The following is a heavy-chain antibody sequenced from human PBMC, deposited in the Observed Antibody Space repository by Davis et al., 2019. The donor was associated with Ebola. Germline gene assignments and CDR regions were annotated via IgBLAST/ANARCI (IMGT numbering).Heavy chain of an antibody. D-gene: IGHD4-17*01. J-gene: IGHJ4*02. CDR1: GFTFSGSA. Sequence: GESLKLSCAASGFTFSGSAMHWVRQASGKGLEWVGRIRSKANSYATAYAASVKGRFTISRDDSKNTAYLQMNSLKTEYTAVYYCTSTTTVKEYWGQGTLVTVSS. CDR3: TSTTTVKEY. CDR2: IRSKANSYAT. V-gene: IGHV3-73*01.